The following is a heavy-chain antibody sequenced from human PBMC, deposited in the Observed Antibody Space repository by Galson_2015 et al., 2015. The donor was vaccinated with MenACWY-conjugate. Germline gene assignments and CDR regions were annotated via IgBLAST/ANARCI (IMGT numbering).Heavy chain of an antibody. Sequence: SLRLSCAASGFTFGDYAMTWFRQAPGKGLEWVGFIRTKPYGGTAEYAASMEGRFTISRDDSKSIAYLQMNGLKSEDTAVYYCTRGVAGTPSFFDYWGQGTLVTVSS. D-gene: IGHD6-19*01. CDR2: IRTKPYGGTA. V-gene: IGHV3-49*03. CDR3: TRGVAGTPSFFDY. CDR1: GFTFGDYA. J-gene: IGHJ4*02.